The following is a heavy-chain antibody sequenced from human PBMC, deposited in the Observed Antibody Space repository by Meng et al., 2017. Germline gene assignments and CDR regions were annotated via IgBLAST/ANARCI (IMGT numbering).Heavy chain of an antibody. J-gene: IGHJ4*02. CDR2: IDWDDDE. CDR1: RFSLTTSGMR. CDR3: AREYCTGVGCSSGGSTPDY. Sequence: SGPTLVKPIQTLTLTCNVSRFSLTTSGMRMSWMRQRPGKALEWLARIDWDDDEFYSTTLRTRINIAKDLPNNQVVLIMTNMYPVDTGTYYCAREYCTGVGCSSGGSTPDYWGQGTPVTVSS. V-gene: IGHV2-70*04. D-gene: IGHD2-8*02.